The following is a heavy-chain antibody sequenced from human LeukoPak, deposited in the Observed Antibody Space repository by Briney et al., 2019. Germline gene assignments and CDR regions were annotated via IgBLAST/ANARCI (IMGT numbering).Heavy chain of an antibody. V-gene: IGHV3-23*01. CDR2: ISGSGGST. J-gene: IGHJ6*03. CDR1: GFTFSSYA. Sequence: GGSLRLSCAASGFTFSSYAMSWVRQAPGKGLEWVSAISGSGGSTYYADSVKGRFTISRDNAKNSLYLQMNSLRAEDTAVYYCARCGPRRPYYYYYMDVWGKGTTVTVSS. CDR3: ARCGPRRPYYYYYMDV. D-gene: IGHD1-14*01.